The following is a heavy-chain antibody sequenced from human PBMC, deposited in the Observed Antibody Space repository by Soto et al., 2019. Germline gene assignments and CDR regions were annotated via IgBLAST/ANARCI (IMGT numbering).Heavy chain of an antibody. D-gene: IGHD2-15*01. J-gene: IGHJ6*02. CDR3: ASDDVVVVERDYYGMDV. Sequence: QVQLVESGGGVVQPGRSLRLSCAASGFTFSSYGMHWVRQAPGKGLEWVAVRWYDGSNKYYADSVKGRFTNSRDNSKKTLYSQMNGLRAEDTAVYYWASDDVVVVERDYYGMDVWGQGTTVTDSS. CDR2: RWYDGSNK. V-gene: IGHV3-33*01. CDR1: GFTFSSYG.